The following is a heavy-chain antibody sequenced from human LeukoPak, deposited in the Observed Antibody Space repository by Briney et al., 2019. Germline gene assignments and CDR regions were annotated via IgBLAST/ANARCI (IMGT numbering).Heavy chain of an antibody. J-gene: IGHJ4*02. CDR2: ISSSSTVI. Sequence: PGGSLRLSCAAYGLTFSNYAMNWVRQAPGKGLEWVSYISSSSTVIYYADSVKGRFTISRDNAKNSLFLQLNSLRAEDTAVYYCASGWLQQPNIRSGYFDYWGQGNLVTVSS. V-gene: IGHV3-48*04. CDR1: GLTFSNYA. CDR3: ASGWLQQPNIRSGYFDY. D-gene: IGHD5-24*01.